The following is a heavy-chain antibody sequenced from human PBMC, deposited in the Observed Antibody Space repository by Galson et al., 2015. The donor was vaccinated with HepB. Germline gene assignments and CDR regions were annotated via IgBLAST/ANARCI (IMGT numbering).Heavy chain of an antibody. D-gene: IGHD3-16*02. Sequence: SVKVSCKASGYTFTSYAMHWVRQAPGQRLEWMGWINAGNGNTKYSQKFQGRVTITRDTSASTAYMELSSLRSEDTAVYYCARGNTFGGVIVIGGNWFDPWGQGTLVTVSS. CDR1: GYTFTSYA. CDR3: ARGNTFGGVIVIGGNWFDP. J-gene: IGHJ5*02. V-gene: IGHV1-3*01. CDR2: INAGNGNT.